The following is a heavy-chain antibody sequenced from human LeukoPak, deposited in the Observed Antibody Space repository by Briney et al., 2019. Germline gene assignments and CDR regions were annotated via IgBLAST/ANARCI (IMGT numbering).Heavy chain of an antibody. V-gene: IGHV3-23*01. CDR1: GFTFSNYA. D-gene: IGHD3-22*01. CDR3: AKSIYDSSGYYTGYDAFDI. CDR2: ISGSGDST. J-gene: IGHJ3*02. Sequence: GGSLRLSCAASGFTFSNYAMSWVRQAPGKGLEWVSTISGSGDSTYYADSVKGRFTISRDNSKNTLYLQMNSPRAEDTAVYYCAKSIYDSSGYYTGYDAFDIWGQGTMVTVSS.